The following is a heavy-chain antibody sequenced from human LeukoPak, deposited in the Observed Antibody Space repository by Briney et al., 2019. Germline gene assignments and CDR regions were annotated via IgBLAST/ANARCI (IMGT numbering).Heavy chain of an antibody. Sequence: ASVKVSCKASGYTFTSYGISWVRQAPGQGREWMGWISAYNGDTNYAQNLQGRATMTTDTSTSTAYMDLRSLRSDDTAVYYCAREYSFGRFDYWGQGTLVTVSS. CDR1: GYTFTSYG. V-gene: IGHV1-18*01. D-gene: IGHD6-13*01. CDR3: AREYSFGRFDY. J-gene: IGHJ4*02. CDR2: ISAYNGDT.